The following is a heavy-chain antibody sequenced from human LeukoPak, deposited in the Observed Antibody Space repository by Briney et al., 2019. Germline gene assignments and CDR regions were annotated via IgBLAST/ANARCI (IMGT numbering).Heavy chain of an antibody. J-gene: IGHJ5*02. D-gene: IGHD5-18*01. CDR1: GFTFSSYA. CDR2: ISPSGNDI. V-gene: IGHV3-21*01. CDR3: ARVGVGYRYDNWFDP. Sequence: GGSLRLSCAASGFTFSSYAMNWVRQAPGKGLDWVSSISPSGNDIFYADSVKGRLTISRDNAKNSLYLQMNSLRDEDTAVYYCARVGVGYRYDNWFDPWGQGTLVTVSS.